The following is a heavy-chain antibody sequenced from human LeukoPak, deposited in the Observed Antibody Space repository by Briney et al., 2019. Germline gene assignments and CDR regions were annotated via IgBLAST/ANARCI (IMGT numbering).Heavy chain of an antibody. CDR2: ITRNGGST. D-gene: IGHD3-10*02. Sequence: GGSLRLSCAASGFTFDEYGMSWVRQAPGKGLEWVCGITRNGGSTGYADSVKGRFTISRDNAKNSLYLQMNSLRAEDTAVYYCAELGITMIGGVWGKGTTVTISS. V-gene: IGHV3-20*04. CDR3: AELGITMIGGV. J-gene: IGHJ6*04. CDR1: GFTFDEYG.